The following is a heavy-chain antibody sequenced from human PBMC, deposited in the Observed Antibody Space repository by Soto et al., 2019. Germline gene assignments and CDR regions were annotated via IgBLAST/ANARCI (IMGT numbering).Heavy chain of an antibody. D-gene: IGHD6-6*01. CDR3: AKRWPSDYYKYGMDV. CDR1: GFTFSSYA. Sequence: SLRLSCAASGFTFSSYAMSWVRQAPGKGLEWVSAISGSGGSTYYADSVKGRFTISRDNSKNTLYLQMNSLIVEDTAVYYCAKRWPSDYYKYGMDVWGRGTTVPVSS. V-gene: IGHV3-23*01. J-gene: IGHJ6*04. CDR2: ISGSGGST.